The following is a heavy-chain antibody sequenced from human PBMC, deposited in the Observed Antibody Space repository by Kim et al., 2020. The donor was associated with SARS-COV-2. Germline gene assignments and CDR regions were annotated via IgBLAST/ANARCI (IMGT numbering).Heavy chain of an antibody. CDR1: GGSFSGYY. V-gene: IGHV4-34*01. J-gene: IGHJ4*02. Sequence: SETLSLTCTVYGGSFSGYYWNWIRQPQPKGLEWVGKSNHSGSTNSNQTLKSRVTISVDTSKNQYSLTLSPVTAADTAVYYCARCFYSRSYYVDYWGQGTLVTVSS. CDR2: SNHSGST. D-gene: IGHD1-26*01. CDR3: ARCFYSRSYYVDY.